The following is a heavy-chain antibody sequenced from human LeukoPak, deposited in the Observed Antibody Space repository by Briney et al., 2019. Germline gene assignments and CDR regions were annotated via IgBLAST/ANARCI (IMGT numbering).Heavy chain of an antibody. D-gene: IGHD6-19*01. J-gene: IGHJ4*02. V-gene: IGHV4-4*09. CDR1: GGSISNYC. CDR2: IYSSGST. Sequence: PSETLSLTCTVSGGSISNYCWSWIRQPPGKGLEWIGYIYSSGSTNYNPSLKSRVTISVGKSKNQFSLRLSSVTAADTAVYYCARRLGSGFEDYWGQGTLVTVSS. CDR3: ARRLGSGFEDY.